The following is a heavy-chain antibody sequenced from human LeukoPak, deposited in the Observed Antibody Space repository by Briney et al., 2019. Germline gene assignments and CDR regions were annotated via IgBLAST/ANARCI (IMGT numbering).Heavy chain of an antibody. Sequence: SETLSLTCTVSGGSISSSSYYWGWIRQPPGKGLEWIGSIYYSGSTYYNPSLKSRVTISVDMSKNQFSLKLSSVTAADTAVYYCARLHGVRGVLRYYYYYYMDVWGKGTTVTVSS. CDR1: GGSISSSSYY. CDR3: ARLHGVRGVLRYYYYYYMDV. CDR2: IYYSGST. J-gene: IGHJ6*03. V-gene: IGHV4-39*07. D-gene: IGHD3-10*01.